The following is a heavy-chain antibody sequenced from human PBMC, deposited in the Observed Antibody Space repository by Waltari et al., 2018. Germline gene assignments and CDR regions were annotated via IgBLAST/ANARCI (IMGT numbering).Heavy chain of an antibody. J-gene: IGHJ6*02. CDR2: IDPADSRT. CDR3: ARQRGGGGPWSDNNDYYGMDV. V-gene: IGHV5-10-1*03. CDR1: GFIFTSYW. Sequence: EVQLVQSGAEVKKSGASLTISCQGSGFIFTSYWINWLRQMPGKGLEWMGRIDPADSRTYYSPSFQGHVTISVDKSISTAYLQWNSLEASDTAMFYCARQRGGGGPWSDNNDYYGMDVWGQGTTVIVFS. D-gene: IGHD1-1*01.